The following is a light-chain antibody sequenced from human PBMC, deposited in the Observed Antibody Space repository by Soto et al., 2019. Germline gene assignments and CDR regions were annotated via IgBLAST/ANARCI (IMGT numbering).Light chain of an antibody. CDR2: EVS. Sequence: QSALTQPASVSGSPGQSIAISCTGTSNDVGGYNYVSWYQQHPGKAPKLIIYEVSNRPSGVSDRFSGSKSGNTASLTISGLQADDEVYYYCSSYTSSSTLAFGGGTKLTVL. CDR3: SSYTSSSTLA. V-gene: IGLV2-14*01. J-gene: IGLJ3*02. CDR1: SNDVGGYNY.